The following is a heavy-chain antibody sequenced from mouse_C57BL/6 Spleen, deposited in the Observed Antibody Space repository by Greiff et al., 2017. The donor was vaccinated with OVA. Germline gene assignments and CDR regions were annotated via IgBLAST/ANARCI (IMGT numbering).Heavy chain of an antibody. CDR2: IYPGDGDT. V-gene: IGHV1-82*01. CDR3: ARNSNPHFDY. J-gene: IGHJ2*01. CDR1: GYAFSSSW. D-gene: IGHD2-5*01. Sequence: VQLQESGPELVKPGASVKISCKASGYAFSSSWMNWVKQRPGKGLEWIGRIYPGDGDTNYNGKFKGKATLTADKSSSTAYMQLSSLTSEDSAVYFCARNSNPHFDYWGQGTTLTVSS.